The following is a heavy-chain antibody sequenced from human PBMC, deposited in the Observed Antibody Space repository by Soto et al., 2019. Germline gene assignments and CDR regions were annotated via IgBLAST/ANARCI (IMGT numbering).Heavy chain of an antibody. CDR2: INSDGT. D-gene: IGHD5-18*01. J-gene: IGHJ4*02. CDR3: ASGYSYGGPLDY. CDR1: GFTFSTYW. Sequence: GSLRLSCAASGFTFSTYWMHRVRQAPGKGLVWVSRINSDGTSYADSVKGRFTISRDNAKNTLYLQMNSLRAEDTAVYYCASGYSYGGPLDYWGQGTLVTVS. V-gene: IGHV3-74*01.